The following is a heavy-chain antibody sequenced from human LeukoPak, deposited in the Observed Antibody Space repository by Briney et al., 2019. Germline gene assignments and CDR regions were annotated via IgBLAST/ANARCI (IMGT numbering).Heavy chain of an antibody. D-gene: IGHD3-22*01. Sequence: GGSLRLSCAASGFTFSSYGMSWVRQAPGKGLEWVSTISFSGGSTYYADSVKGRFTISRDNSKNTLYLQMNSLRAEDTAVYYCAKVVGPDYYDSSGYLGDFDYWGQGTLVTVSS. CDR3: AKVVGPDYYDSSGYLGDFDY. CDR2: ISFSGGST. V-gene: IGHV3-23*01. CDR1: GFTFSSYG. J-gene: IGHJ4*02.